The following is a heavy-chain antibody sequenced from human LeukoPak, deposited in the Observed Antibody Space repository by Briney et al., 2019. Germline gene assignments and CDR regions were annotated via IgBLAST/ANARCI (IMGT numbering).Heavy chain of an antibody. J-gene: IGHJ4*02. Sequence: GGSLRLSCAASGFTFSSYEMNWVRHAPGQGLEWVSYISSSGSTIYYADSVKGRFTISRDNAKNSLYLQMNSLRAEDTAVYYCARVGNLDYYGSGSTLIDYWGQGTLVTVSS. V-gene: IGHV3-48*03. D-gene: IGHD3-10*01. CDR1: GFTFSSYE. CDR2: ISSSGSTI. CDR3: ARVGNLDYYGSGSTLIDY.